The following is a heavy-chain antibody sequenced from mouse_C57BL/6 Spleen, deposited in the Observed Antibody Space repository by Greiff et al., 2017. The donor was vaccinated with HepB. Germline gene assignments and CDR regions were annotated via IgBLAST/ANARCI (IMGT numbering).Heavy chain of an antibody. CDR1: GYTFTSYW. Sequence: QVQLQQPGAELVKPGASVKLSCKASGYTFTSYWMHWVKQRPGRGLEWIGRFDPNSGGTKYNEKFKSKATLTVDKPSSTAYMQLSSLTSEDSAVYYCATRFYGSVMGYFDYWGQGTTLTVSS. CDR2: FDPNSGGT. D-gene: IGHD1-1*01. V-gene: IGHV1-72*01. J-gene: IGHJ2*01. CDR3: ATRFYGSVMGYFDY.